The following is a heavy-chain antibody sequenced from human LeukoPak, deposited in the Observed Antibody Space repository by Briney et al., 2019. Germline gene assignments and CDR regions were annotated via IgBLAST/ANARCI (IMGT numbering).Heavy chain of an antibody. CDR3: AKVAPHSSGPFDY. Sequence: PGGSLRLSCAASGFTFSSYAMSWVRQAPGKGLEWGSAISGSGGRTYYADSVKGRFTISRDNYKNTLYLQMNSLRAEDTAVYYCAKVAPHSSGPFDYWGQGTLVTVSS. D-gene: IGHD6-19*01. J-gene: IGHJ4*02. CDR1: GFTFSSYA. V-gene: IGHV3-23*01. CDR2: ISGSGGRT.